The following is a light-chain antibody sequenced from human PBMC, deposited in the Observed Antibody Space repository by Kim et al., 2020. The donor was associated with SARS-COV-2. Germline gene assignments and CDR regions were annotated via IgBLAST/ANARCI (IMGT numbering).Light chain of an antibody. CDR3: CSFPSAANWT. V-gene: IGLV2-23*01. Sequence: GKSFTMSCPGTTRKIGTNSIISWYKQHPGKAPSLSIFVSSKRPSGSSGRFSGSNLGNTASLPTSGLKPDDEDDYSCCSFPSAANWTFGGGTQLTA. J-gene: IGLJ7*02. CDR1: TRKIGTNSI. CDR2: VSS.